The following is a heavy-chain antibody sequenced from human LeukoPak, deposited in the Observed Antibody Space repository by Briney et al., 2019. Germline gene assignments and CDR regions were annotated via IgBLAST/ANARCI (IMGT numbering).Heavy chain of an antibody. CDR2: ISYDGSNK. J-gene: IGHJ5*02. CDR3: AKELRDSSSWYNNWFDP. V-gene: IGHV3-30*18. D-gene: IGHD6-13*01. Sequence: GGSLRLSCAASGFTLSNYAMSWVRQAPGKGLEWVAVISYDGSNKYYADSVKGRFTISRDNSKNTLYLQMNSLRAEDTAVYYCAKELRDSSSWYNNWFDPWGQGTLVTVSS. CDR1: GFTLSNYA.